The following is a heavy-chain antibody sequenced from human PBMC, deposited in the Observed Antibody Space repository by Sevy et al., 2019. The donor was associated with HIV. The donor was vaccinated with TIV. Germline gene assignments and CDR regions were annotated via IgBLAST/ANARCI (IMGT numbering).Heavy chain of an antibody. J-gene: IGHJ4*02. V-gene: IGHV4-39*01. D-gene: IGHD3-16*01. CDR2: IYYSGST. CDR3: ARHRRRGRASPFDY. Sequence: SETLSLTCTVSGGSISSSSYYWGWIRQPPGKGLEWIGSIYYSGSTYYNPSLKSRVTISVDTSKNQFSLKLSSVTAADTAVYYCARHRRRGRASPFDYWGQRTLVTVSS. CDR1: GGSISSSSYY.